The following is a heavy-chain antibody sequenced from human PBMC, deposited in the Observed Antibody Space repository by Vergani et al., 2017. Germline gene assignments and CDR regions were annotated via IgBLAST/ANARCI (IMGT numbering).Heavy chain of an antibody. CDR1: GGSISSGSYY. D-gene: IGHD3-22*01. CDR2: IYTSGST. J-gene: IGHJ3*01. Sequence: QVQLQESGPGLVKPSQTLSLTCTVSGGSISSGSYYWSWIRQPAGKGLEWIGRIYTSGSTNYNPSLKSRVTISVDTSKNQFSLKLRSVTAADTAVYYCARGGGTAYYYDSSGYYPWGQGTMVSVSS. CDR3: ARGGGTAYYYDSSGYYP. V-gene: IGHV4-61*02.